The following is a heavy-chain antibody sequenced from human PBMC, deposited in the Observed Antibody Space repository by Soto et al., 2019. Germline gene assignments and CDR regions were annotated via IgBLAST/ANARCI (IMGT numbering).Heavy chain of an antibody. CDR1: GGSISSSSYY. J-gene: IGHJ6*04. CDR2: IYYSGST. Sequence: PSETLSLTCFVSGGSISSSSYYWGWIRQPPGKGLEWIGSIYYSGSTYYKPSLKSRVTISVDTSKNQFSLKLSSVTDADTAVYYCAYSSSSGGMDVRGKGTTVTVSS. V-gene: IGHV4-39*01. CDR3: AYSSSSGGMDV. D-gene: IGHD6-6*01.